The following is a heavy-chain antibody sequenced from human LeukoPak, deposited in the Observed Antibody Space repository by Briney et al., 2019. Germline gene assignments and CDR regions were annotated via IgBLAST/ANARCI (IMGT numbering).Heavy chain of an antibody. J-gene: IGHJ4*02. D-gene: IGHD5/OR15-5a*01. CDR1: GFTFSGYA. Sequence: GGSLRLSCAASGFTFSGYAMHWVRQAPGKGLEWVAVIWYDGSNKYYTDSVKGRFTISRDNSKNTLYLQMNSLRAEDTAVYYCARGSGFYDYIDYWGQGTLVTVSS. CDR2: IWYDGSNK. V-gene: IGHV3-33*01. CDR3: ARGSGFYDYIDY.